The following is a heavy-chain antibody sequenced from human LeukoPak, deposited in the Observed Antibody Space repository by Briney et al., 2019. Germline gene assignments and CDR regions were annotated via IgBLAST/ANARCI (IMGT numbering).Heavy chain of an antibody. J-gene: IGHJ4*02. D-gene: IGHD3-22*01. CDR3: ARDTRRWYYDSSGYLDY. V-gene: IGHV4-39*07. CDR1: GGSISSSSYY. Sequence: SETLSLTCTVSGGSISSSSYYWGWIRLPPGKGLEWIGSIYYSGSTYYNPSLKSRLTISVDTSKNQFSLKLSSVTAADTAVYYCARDTRRWYYDSSGYLDYWGQGTLVTVSS. CDR2: IYYSGST.